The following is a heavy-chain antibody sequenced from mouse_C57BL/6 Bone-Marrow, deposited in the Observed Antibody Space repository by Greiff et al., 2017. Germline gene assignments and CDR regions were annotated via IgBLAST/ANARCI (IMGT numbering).Heavy chain of an antibody. V-gene: IGHV8-8*01. CDR3: ARTHYYGSFYFDY. Sequence: QVTLKESGPGILQPSQTLSLSCSFSGFSLSTFGMGVGWIRPPSGKGLDWLVHTWWDDAKYYNPALKSRLTISKDTSKNQVFLKLANVDTADTATYYCARTHYYGSFYFDYWGQGTSLTVSS. CDR2: TWWDDAK. J-gene: IGHJ2*02. D-gene: IGHD1-1*01. CDR1: GFSLSTFGMG.